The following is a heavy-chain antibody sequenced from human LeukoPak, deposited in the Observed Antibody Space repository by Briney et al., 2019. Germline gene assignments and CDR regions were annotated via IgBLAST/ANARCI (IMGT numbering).Heavy chain of an antibody. CDR2: INPSGGST. D-gene: IGHD3-22*01. Sequence: ASVKVSCKASGYTFTSYYMHWVRQAPGQGLEWMGIINPSGGSTSYAQKFQGRVTMTRDTSTSTVYMELSSLRSEDTAVYYCARIKAPLTMVVYWFDPWGQGTLVTVSS. CDR1: GYTFTSYY. CDR3: ARIKAPLTMVVYWFDP. V-gene: IGHV1-46*01. J-gene: IGHJ5*02.